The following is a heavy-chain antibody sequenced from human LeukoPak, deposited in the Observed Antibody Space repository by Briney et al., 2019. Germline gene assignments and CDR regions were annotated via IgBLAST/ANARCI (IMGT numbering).Heavy chain of an antibody. D-gene: IGHD6-13*01. J-gene: IGHJ4*02. Sequence: SETLSLTCTVSGGSISSGGYYWSWIRQHPGKGLEWIGYIYYSGSTYYNPSLKSRVTISIDTSKNQFSLKLSSVTAADTAVYYCARGSHAAGMYYFDYWGQGTLVTVSS. CDR2: IYYSGST. V-gene: IGHV4-31*03. CDR1: GGSISSGGYY. CDR3: ARGSHAAGMYYFDY.